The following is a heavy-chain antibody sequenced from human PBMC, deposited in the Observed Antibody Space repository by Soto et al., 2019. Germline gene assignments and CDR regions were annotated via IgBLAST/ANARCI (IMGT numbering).Heavy chain of an antibody. D-gene: IGHD2-15*01. V-gene: IGHV3-23*01. CDR3: AKDGDCSGGSCYPPGP. Sequence: PGGSLRLSCAASGVTFSSYAMSWVRQAPGRGLEWVSAIFAGGGGTSYADSVKGRFTISRDNSKNTLYLQMNSLRAEDTAVYYCAKDGDCSGGSCYPPGPWGQGTLVTVSS. J-gene: IGHJ5*02. CDR2: IFAGGGGT. CDR1: GVTFSSYA.